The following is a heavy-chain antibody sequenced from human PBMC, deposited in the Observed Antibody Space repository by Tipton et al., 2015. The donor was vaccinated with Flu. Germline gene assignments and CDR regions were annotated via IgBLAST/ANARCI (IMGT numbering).Heavy chain of an antibody. J-gene: IGHJ4*02. V-gene: IGHV3-21*01. CDR2: ISSTAAYI. CDR1: EFTFSTYS. CDR3: ARHVLAGSGWSIDY. D-gene: IGHD6-19*01. Sequence: GSLRLSCAASEFTFSTYSMLWVRQVPGKGLEWVSSISSTAAYIYYANSVKGRFTISRDSAKKSLYLQMNNLRVEDTAVYYCARHVLAGSGWSIDYWGQGTLVTVSS.